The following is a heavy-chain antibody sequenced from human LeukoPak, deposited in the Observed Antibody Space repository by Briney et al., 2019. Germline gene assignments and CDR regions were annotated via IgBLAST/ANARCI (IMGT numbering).Heavy chain of an antibody. V-gene: IGHV1-18*01. CDR2: ISAYNGNT. CDR1: GYTFTSYG. CDR3: ARRGSGWAYNWFDP. J-gene: IGHJ5*02. Sequence: VASVKVSCKASGYTFTSYGISWVRQAPGQGLEWMGWISAYNGNTNYAQKLQGRVTMITDTSTSTAYVELRSLRSDDTAVYYCARRGSGWAYNWFDPWGQGTLVTVSS. D-gene: IGHD6-19*01.